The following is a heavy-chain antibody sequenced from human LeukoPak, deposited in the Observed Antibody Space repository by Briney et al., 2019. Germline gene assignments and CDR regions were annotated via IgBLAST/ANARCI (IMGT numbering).Heavy chain of an antibody. CDR1: GGSVSGGSYY. J-gene: IGHJ5*02. Sequence: SETLSLTCTVSGGSVSGGSYYWSWIRQPPGKGLEWIGYIYYSGSTNYNPSLTGRVSISLEKSQNQFSLKLRSVTAADTAIYYCARVKYCNDGNCSLKYNWIDPWSHGTLVTVSS. V-gene: IGHV4-61*01. CDR2: IYYSGST. CDR3: ARVKYCNDGNCSLKYNWIDP. D-gene: IGHD2-15*01.